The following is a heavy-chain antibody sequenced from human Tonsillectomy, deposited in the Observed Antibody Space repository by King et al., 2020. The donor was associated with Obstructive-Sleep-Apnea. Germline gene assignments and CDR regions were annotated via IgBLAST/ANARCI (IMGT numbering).Heavy chain of an antibody. J-gene: IGHJ1*01. CDR1: GFTFSNYA. Sequence: VQLVESGGGLVQPGGSMRLSCAASGFTFSNYAMSWARQAPGKGPEWGSTINNNGGNTYYADSLKGRFTISRDNSKNTMYLQMNSLRDEDTAVYYCAQDAWGEYFQHWGQGTLVTVSS. V-gene: IGHV3-23*04. CDR3: AQDAWGEYFQH. D-gene: IGHD7-27*01. CDR2: INNNGGNT.